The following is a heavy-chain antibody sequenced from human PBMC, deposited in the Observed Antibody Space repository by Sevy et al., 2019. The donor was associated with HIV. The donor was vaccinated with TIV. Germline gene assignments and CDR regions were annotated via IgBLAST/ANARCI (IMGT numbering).Heavy chain of an antibody. CDR2: ISGSGGST. CDR1: GFTFSSYA. J-gene: IGHJ4*02. V-gene: IGHV3-23*01. D-gene: IGHD6-19*01. Sequence: GGSLRLSCAASGFTFSSYAMSWVRQAPGKGLEWVSAISGSGGSTYYADSVKGRFTISRDNSTNTLYLQMNSLRAEDTAVYYCAKSPRIAVAGTGYFDYWGQGTLVTVSS. CDR3: AKSPRIAVAGTGYFDY.